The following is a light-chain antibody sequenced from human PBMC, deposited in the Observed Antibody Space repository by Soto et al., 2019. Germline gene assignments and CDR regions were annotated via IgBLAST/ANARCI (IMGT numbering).Light chain of an antibody. CDR2: DVT. CDR3: SSYRSNSTLV. V-gene: IGLV2-14*01. CDR1: SSDVGRYDY. Sequence: QSVLTQPASVSGSPGQSITISCTGTSSDVGRYDYVSWYQQHPGKAPKLMIYDVTNRPSGVSNRFSGSKSGNTASLTISGLQAEDEADYYCSSYRSNSTLVFGGGTKVTVL. J-gene: IGLJ2*01.